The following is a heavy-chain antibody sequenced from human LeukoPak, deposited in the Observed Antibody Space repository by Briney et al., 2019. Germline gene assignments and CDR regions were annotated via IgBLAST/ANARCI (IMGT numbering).Heavy chain of an antibody. V-gene: IGHV3-23*01. CDR2: ISGSGGST. D-gene: IGHD3-16*01. CDR3: AKGGYYPLSPMGY. Sequence: GGSMRLSCAASGFTFSSYAMSWVSQAPGKGLEWVSAISGSGGSTYYADSVKGRFTISRDNSKNTLYLQMNSLRAEDTAVYYCAKGGYYPLSPMGYWGQGTLVTVSS. J-gene: IGHJ4*02. CDR1: GFTFSSYA.